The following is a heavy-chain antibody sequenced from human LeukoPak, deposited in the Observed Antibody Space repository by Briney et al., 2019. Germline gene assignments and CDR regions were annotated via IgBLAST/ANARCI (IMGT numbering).Heavy chain of an antibody. J-gene: IGHJ4*02. CDR1: GGSISSSSCY. CDR3: ASYGSGAGLTSFDY. CDR2: IYYSGST. D-gene: IGHD3-10*01. Sequence: PSETLSLTCTVSGGSISSSSCYWGWIRQPPGKGLEWIGGIYYSGSTYYNPSLKSRVTISVDTSKNQFSLKLSSVTAADTAVYYCASYGSGAGLTSFDYWGQGTLVTVSS. V-gene: IGHV4-39*07.